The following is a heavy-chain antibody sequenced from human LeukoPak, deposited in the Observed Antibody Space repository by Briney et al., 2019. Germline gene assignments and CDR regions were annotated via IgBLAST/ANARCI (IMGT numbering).Heavy chain of an antibody. V-gene: IGHV1-69*05. CDR1: GGTFSSYA. CDR2: IIPIFGTA. J-gene: IGHJ6*02. Sequence: ASVKVSCKASGGTFSSYAISWVRQAPGQGLEWMGGIIPIFGTANYAQKFQGRVTMTRDTSTSTVYMELSSLRSEDTAVYYCARATEDGMDVWGQGTTVTVSS. CDR3: ARATEDGMDV.